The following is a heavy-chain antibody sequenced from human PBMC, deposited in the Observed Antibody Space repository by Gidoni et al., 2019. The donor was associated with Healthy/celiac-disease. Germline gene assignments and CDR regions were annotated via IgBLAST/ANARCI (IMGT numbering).Heavy chain of an antibody. D-gene: IGHD3-3*01. CDR1: GFTFRSHW. CDR2: IKQDGSEK. J-gene: IGHJ4*02. Sequence: EVQLVESGGGLVQPGGSLRLSCAASGFTFRSHWMSWVRQAPGKGLEWVANIKQDGSEKYYVDSVKGRFTISRDNAKNSLYLQMNSLRAEDTAVYYCARGGYDFWSGSNDYFDYWGQGTLVTVSS. V-gene: IGHV3-7*01. CDR3: ARGGYDFWSGSNDYFDY.